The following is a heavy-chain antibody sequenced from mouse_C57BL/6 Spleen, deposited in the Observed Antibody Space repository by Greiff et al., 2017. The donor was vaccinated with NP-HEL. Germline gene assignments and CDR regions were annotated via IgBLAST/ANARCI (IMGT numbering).Heavy chain of an antibody. CDR3: ARDPYGSFDY. J-gene: IGHJ2*01. CDR2: INYDGSST. CDR1: GFTFSDYY. Sequence: DVKLVESEGGLVQPGSSMKLSCTASGFTFSDYYMAWVRQVPEKGLEWVANINYDGSSTYYLDSLKSRFIISRDNAKNILYLQMSSLKSEDTATYYCARDPYGSFDYWGQGTTLTVSS. D-gene: IGHD1-1*01. V-gene: IGHV5-16*01.